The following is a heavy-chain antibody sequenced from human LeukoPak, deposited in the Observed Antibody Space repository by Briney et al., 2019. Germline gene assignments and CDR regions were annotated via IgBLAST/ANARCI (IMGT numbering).Heavy chain of an antibody. CDR2: INTNTGNP. V-gene: IGHV7-4-1*02. J-gene: IGHJ3*02. Sequence: GASVKVSCKASGYIFTTYAMNWVRQAPGQGLQWMGWINTNTGNPTYAHDFTGRFILSLDTSVSTAYLQISSLKVEDTAVYYCARAESTRAAFDIWGQGTMVTVSS. CDR1: GYIFTTYA. D-gene: IGHD1-1*01. CDR3: ARAESTRAAFDI.